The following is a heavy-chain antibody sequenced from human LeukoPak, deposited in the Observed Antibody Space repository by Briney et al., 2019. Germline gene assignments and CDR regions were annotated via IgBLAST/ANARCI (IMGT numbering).Heavy chain of an antibody. CDR1: GGSINSSSYY. Sequence: SETLSLTCTVSGGSINSSSYYWGWIRQPPVKGLEWIGSIFYSGNTYDNPSLKSRVTISVDTSKNQFSLKLNSVTAADTAVYYCARHRSKWLQSSFDYWGQGTLVTVSS. D-gene: IGHD5-24*01. CDR2: IFYSGNT. CDR3: ARHRSKWLQSSFDY. V-gene: IGHV4-39*01. J-gene: IGHJ4*02.